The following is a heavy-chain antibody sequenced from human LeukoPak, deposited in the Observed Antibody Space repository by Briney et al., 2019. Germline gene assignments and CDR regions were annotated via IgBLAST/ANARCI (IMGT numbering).Heavy chain of an antibody. V-gene: IGHV3-7*05. J-gene: IGHJ4*02. Sequence: PGESLRLSCEASGFTFNSYWMSWVRQAPGKGLEWVADINEDRSTIYYVNSVKGRFTISRDNAKNSLSLQLNTLRAEDRAVYYCARWSYVSGTWFLDSWGQGALVTVSS. CDR3: ARWSYVSGTWFLDS. CDR2: INEDRSTI. CDR1: GFTFNSYW. D-gene: IGHD3-10*01.